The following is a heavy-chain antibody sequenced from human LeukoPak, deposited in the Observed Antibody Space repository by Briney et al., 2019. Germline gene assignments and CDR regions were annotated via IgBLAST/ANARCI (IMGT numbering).Heavy chain of an antibody. D-gene: IGHD6-13*01. V-gene: IGHV1-69*13. CDR2: IIPIFGTA. CDR3: ARVQYSSSWRSEYYHYGMDV. Sequence: EASVKVSCKASGGTFSSYAISWVRQAPGQGLEWMGGIIPIFGTANYAQKFQGRVTITADESTSTAYMELSSLRSEDTAVYYCARVQYSSSWRSEYYHYGMDVWGQGTTVTVSS. J-gene: IGHJ6*02. CDR1: GGTFSSYA.